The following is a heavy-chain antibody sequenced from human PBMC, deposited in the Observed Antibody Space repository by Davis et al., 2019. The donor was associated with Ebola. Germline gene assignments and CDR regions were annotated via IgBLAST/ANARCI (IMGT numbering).Heavy chain of an antibody. CDR1: GFSFSAYN. CDR3: ARDYWGSGDY. Sequence: GESLKISCAASGFSFSAYNMNWVRQAPGKGLEWVSSISSSGNSIYYADSVKGRFTISRDNAKNTLYLQMDSLRAEDTATYYCARDYWGSGDYWGQGTLVTVSS. D-gene: IGHD7-27*01. V-gene: IGHV3-21*01. J-gene: IGHJ4*02. CDR2: ISSSGNSI.